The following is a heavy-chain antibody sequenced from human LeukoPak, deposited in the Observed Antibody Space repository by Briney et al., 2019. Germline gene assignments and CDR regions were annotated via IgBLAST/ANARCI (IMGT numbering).Heavy chain of an antibody. J-gene: IGHJ3*02. CDR2: ISESGSRT. CDR3: ASAGYTSSSGRAFDI. V-gene: IGHV3-23*01. D-gene: IGHD6-13*01. Sequence: PGGSLRLSCAASGFTFSRYVMSWVRQAPGKGPGWVSAISESGSRTYHGDSVKGRFTISRDNSKNTLYLQMNSLRAEDTAVYYCASAGYTSSSGRAFDIWGQGTMVTVSS. CDR1: GFTFSRYV.